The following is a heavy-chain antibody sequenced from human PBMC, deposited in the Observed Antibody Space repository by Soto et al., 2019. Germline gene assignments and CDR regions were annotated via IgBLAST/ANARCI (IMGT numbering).Heavy chain of an antibody. D-gene: IGHD3-22*01. CDR2: ISYDGSNK. V-gene: IGHV3-30*18. CDR3: AKDAQMVRGTYYYDIGCYFDY. J-gene: IGHJ4*02. Sequence: QVQLVESGGGVVQPGRSLRLSCAASGFTFSSYGMHWVRQAPGKGLEWVAVISYDGSNKYYADSVKGRFTISRDNSKNTLYMQMNSLRAEDTAVYYCAKDAQMVRGTYYYDIGCYFDYWGQGTLVTVSS. CDR1: GFTFSSYG.